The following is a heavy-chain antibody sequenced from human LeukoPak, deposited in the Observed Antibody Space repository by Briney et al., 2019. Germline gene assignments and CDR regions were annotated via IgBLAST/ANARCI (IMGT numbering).Heavy chain of an antibody. Sequence: GGSLRLSCAASGFTFSSYAMSWVRQAPGKGLEWVSAISGSGGSTYYADSVKGRFTISRDNSKNTLYLQMNSLRAEDTAVYYCAKDSSYYDFWSGHTKPYYFDYWGQGTLVTVSS. CDR2: ISGSGGST. CDR3: AKDSSYYDFWSGHTKPYYFDY. CDR1: GFTFSSYA. D-gene: IGHD3-3*01. V-gene: IGHV3-23*01. J-gene: IGHJ4*02.